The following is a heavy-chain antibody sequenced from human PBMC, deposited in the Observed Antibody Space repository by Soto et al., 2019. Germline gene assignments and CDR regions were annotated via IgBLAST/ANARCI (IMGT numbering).Heavy chain of an antibody. V-gene: IGHV4-39*01. CDR2: IYFDGNT. D-gene: IGHD3-3*01. Sequence: PSETLSLTCTVSGRSVTSDSHYWGWSRQPPGKGLESIANIYFDGNTYYNPSLKSRVTISLDTSKNQFSLRLNSVTAADTAVYYCARSSIKPQVFMYPFDYWSQGTLVTVSS. CDR1: GRSVTSDSHY. CDR3: ARSSIKPQVFMYPFDY. J-gene: IGHJ4*02.